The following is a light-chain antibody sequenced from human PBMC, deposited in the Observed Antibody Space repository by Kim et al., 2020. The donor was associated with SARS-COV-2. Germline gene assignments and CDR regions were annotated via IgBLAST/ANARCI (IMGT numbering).Light chain of an antibody. CDR3: QSYDSSNQV. Sequence: GKTVTISCTRSSGSLASNYVQSYQHRPGSSPTTVIYEDNQRPSGVPDRFSGSIDSSSNSASLTISGLKTEDEADYYCQSYDSSNQVFGGGTQLTVL. CDR1: SGSLASNY. CDR2: EDN. J-gene: IGLJ3*02. V-gene: IGLV6-57*01.